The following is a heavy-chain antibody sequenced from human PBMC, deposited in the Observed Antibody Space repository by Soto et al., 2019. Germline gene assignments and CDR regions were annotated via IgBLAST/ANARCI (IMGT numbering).Heavy chain of an antibody. Sequence: PSETLSLTCTVSGGSISSYYWSWIRHPPGKGLEWIGYIYYSGSTNYNPSLESRVTISVDKSKNQFSLKLMSLSAADTAVYYCGRLEGLATISYYFDYWSQGALVTVSS. D-gene: IGHD3-9*01. J-gene: IGHJ4*02. CDR2: IYYSGST. CDR1: GGSISSYY. V-gene: IGHV4-59*08. CDR3: GRLEGLATISYYFDY.